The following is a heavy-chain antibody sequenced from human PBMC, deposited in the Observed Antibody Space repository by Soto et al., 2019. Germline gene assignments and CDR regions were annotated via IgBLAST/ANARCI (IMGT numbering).Heavy chain of an antibody. CDR2: ICRDGSGI. CDR1: RSSFSTYC. Sequence: GGSLRFPCAVSRSSFSTYCMSWVRQTPETGLVGVSRICRDGSGIDDAGSVKGRFTISRDDAKSSLYLQLNSLRVEYTATYYCVRGTIAWRGMAYCGQGTLVTV. J-gene: IGHJ4*02. V-gene: IGHV3-74*01. D-gene: IGHD1-1*01. CDR3: VRGTIAWRGMAY.